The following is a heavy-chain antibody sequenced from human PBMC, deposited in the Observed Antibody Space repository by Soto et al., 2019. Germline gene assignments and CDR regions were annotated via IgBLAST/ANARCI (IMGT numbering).Heavy chain of an antibody. D-gene: IGHD3-10*01. CDR2: ISGSGGST. V-gene: IGHV3-23*01. J-gene: IGHJ4*02. CDR1: GFTFSSYA. Sequence: GGSLRLSCAASGFTFSSYAMSWVRQAPGKGLEWVSAISGSGGSTYYADSVKGRFTISRDNSKNTLYLQMNSLRAEDTAVYYCAKMPPRVFYYGSGSYMYYFDYWGQGTLVTVSS. CDR3: AKMPPRVFYYGSGSYMYYFDY.